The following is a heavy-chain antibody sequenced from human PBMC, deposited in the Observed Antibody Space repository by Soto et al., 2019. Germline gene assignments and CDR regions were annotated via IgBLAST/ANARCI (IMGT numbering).Heavy chain of an antibody. V-gene: IGHV3-30*18. D-gene: IGHD1-7*01. J-gene: IGHJ4*02. CDR1: GFTFSSYG. CDR3: AKAEGTTSQLSY. Sequence: QVQLVESGGGVVQPGRSLRLSCAASGFTFSSYGMHWVRQAPGKGLEWVAVISYDGSNKYYADSVKGRFTISRDNSKNTLYLQMNSLRAEDTAVYYCAKAEGTTSQLSYWGQATLVTVSS. CDR2: ISYDGSNK.